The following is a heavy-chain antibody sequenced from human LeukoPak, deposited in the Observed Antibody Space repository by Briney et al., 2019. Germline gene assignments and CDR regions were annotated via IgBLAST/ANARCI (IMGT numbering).Heavy chain of an antibody. V-gene: IGHV4-34*01. CDR3: ARGLDYYDSSGYVPFDY. D-gene: IGHD3-22*01. Sequence: SETLSLTCAVYGVSFSGYYWSWIRQPPGKGLEWIGEINHSGSTNYNPSLKSRVTISVDTSKNQFSLKLSSVTAADTAVYYCARGLDYYDSSGYVPFDYWGQGTLVTVSS. J-gene: IGHJ4*02. CDR1: GVSFSGYY. CDR2: INHSGST.